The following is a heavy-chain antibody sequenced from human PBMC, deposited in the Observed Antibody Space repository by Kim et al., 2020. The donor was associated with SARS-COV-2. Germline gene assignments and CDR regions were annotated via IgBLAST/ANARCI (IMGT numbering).Heavy chain of an antibody. Sequence: ASVKVSCKASGYTFTSYGISWVRQAPGQGLEWMGWISAYNGNTNYAQKLQGRVTMTTDTSTSTAYMELRSLRSDDTAVYYCARTPGITMIVVVQMDYWGQGTLVTVSS. J-gene: IGHJ4*02. D-gene: IGHD3-22*01. CDR2: ISAYNGNT. CDR1: GYTFTSYG. V-gene: IGHV1-18*04. CDR3: ARTPGITMIVVVQMDY.